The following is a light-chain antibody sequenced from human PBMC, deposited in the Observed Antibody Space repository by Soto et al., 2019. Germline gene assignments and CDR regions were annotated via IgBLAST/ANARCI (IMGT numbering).Light chain of an antibody. CDR1: QGIRSD. V-gene: IGKV1-6*01. J-gene: IGKJ1*01. Sequence: AIQMTQSPSSLSVSVGDRVTITCRASQGIRSDLSWYQQKPGKAPKLLIYAASTLQSGVPSRFSGSGSGTDFTLTISSLQPEDFATYYCLQDYNYPRTFGQGTKVEFK. CDR3: LQDYNYPRT. CDR2: AAS.